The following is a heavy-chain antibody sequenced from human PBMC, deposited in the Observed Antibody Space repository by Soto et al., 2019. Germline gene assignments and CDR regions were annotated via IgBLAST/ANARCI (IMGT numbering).Heavy chain of an antibody. D-gene: IGHD3-10*01. Sequence: EVQLVESGGSLVQPGRSLRLSCGASGFTFDDYAMHWVRQAPGKGLEWVSGISWNSARIDYADSVKGRFTVSRDNAKNSLYLQMNSLRAEDTALYFCAKDILFGETSYYYGMDVWGQGTTVTVSS. CDR3: AKDILFGETSYYYGMDV. J-gene: IGHJ6*02. CDR1: GFTFDDYA. V-gene: IGHV3-9*01. CDR2: ISWNSARI.